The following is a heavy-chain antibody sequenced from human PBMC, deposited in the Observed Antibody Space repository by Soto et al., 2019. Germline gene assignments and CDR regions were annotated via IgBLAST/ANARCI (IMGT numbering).Heavy chain of an antibody. CDR2: VSYDGNKR. CDR1: KFTFSTYD. V-gene: IGHV3-30*18. CDR3: AKGRDSAGWNYREVDY. D-gene: IGHD1-7*01. J-gene: IGHJ4*02. Sequence: HLVESGGGVVQPGKSLRLSCAASKFTFSTYDMHWVRQAPGKGLEWVAVVSYDGNKRYYADSVRGRFTIPRDNSKNTVDWKMNSLRPADTDVYFCAKGRDSAGWNYREVDYWGPGNLGTGSS.